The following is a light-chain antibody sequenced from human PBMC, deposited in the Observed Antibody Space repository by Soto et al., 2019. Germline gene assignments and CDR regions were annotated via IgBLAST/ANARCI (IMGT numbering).Light chain of an antibody. CDR2: NAS. J-gene: IGKJ4*01. V-gene: IGKV1D-43*01. CDR3: QDYYKILT. CDR1: QGITSY. Sequence: AIRVTLSPFSLSACVGDRVTIICWPSQGITSYLVWNQQKPTKAPKVFIYNASSLQSGVPSRFSGSGSGTHYTLVDFAAYYCQDYYKILTFGGGTKVEIK.